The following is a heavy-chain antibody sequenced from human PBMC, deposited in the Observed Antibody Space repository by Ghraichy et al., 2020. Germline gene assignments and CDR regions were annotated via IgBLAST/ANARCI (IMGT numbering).Heavy chain of an antibody. J-gene: IGHJ6*03. Sequence: SETLSLTCTVSGGSIGSGTYYWGWVRQPPGRGLEWIGNIYYGGGVTFYNPSLKSRVTISVDTSNNQFSLRLSSVTAADTAVYYCVRHVQTRGYYYYMDLWGRGTSVTVSS. CDR3: VRHVQTRGYYYYMDL. V-gene: IGHV4-39*01. CDR1: GGSIGSGTYY. D-gene: IGHD3-10*02. CDR2: IYYGGGVT.